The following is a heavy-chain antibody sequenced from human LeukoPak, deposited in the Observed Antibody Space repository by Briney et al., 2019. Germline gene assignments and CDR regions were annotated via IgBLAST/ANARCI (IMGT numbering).Heavy chain of an antibody. CDR1: GFTLSSYW. D-gene: IGHD1-26*01. CDR3: ARDKPRGSYYGSIFDS. Sequence: GGSLRLSCEASGFTLSSYWMSWVRQAPGKGLEWVANIRDDGGEIYYVDSVKGRFTISRDNAKSTLFLQMNSLRAEDAAVYYCARDKPRGSYYGSIFDSWGQGTLVTVSS. V-gene: IGHV3-7*01. CDR2: IRDDGGEI. J-gene: IGHJ4*02.